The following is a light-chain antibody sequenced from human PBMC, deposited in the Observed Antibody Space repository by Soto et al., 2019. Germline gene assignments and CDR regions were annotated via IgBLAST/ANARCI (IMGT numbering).Light chain of an antibody. CDR1: QSVSSSY. CDR3: QQCGSSPRT. V-gene: IGKV3-20*01. Sequence: EIVLTQSPGTLSLSPGERATLSCRASQSVSSSYLAWYQQKPGQAPRLLIYGASSRATGIPDRFSGSGSGTDVTLTISRLEPEYFAVYYCQQCGSSPRTFGQGTKVEIK. CDR2: GAS. J-gene: IGKJ1*01.